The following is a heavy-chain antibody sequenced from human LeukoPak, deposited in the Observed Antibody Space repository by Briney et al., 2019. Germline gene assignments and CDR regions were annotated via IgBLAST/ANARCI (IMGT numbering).Heavy chain of an antibody. D-gene: IGHD3-22*01. CDR2: IYTSGST. J-gene: IGHJ4*02. Sequence: PSETLSLTCTVSGGSLSSGSYYWSWIRQPAGKGLEWIGRIYTSGSTNYNPSLKSRVTISVDTSKNQFSLKLSAVTAADTAVYDCARGPYDSSGYFDYWGQGTLVTVSS. CDR3: ARGPYDSSGYFDY. CDR1: GGSLSSGSYY. V-gene: IGHV4-61*02.